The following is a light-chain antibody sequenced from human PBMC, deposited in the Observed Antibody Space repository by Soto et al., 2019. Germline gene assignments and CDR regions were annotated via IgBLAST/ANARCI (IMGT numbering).Light chain of an antibody. V-gene: IGKV3-20*01. CDR2: GVS. J-gene: IGKJ1*01. Sequence: EIVLTQSPATLSLSPGRRATFSCRASQSVGGNSLAWYQQRPGQAPRLLIYGVSARATGISDRFSGSGSGTDFTLTISRLEPEDFAVYYCQQYGTSPKTFGQGTKVDIK. CDR3: QQYGTSPKT. CDR1: QSVGGNS.